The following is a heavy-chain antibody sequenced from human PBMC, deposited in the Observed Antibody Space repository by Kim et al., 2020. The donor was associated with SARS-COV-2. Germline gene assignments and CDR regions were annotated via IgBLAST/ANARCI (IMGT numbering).Heavy chain of an antibody. D-gene: IGHD5-18*01. CDR3: ARPRGYSYGSYIDY. Sequence: ADSLKGRFTLSRYNSKNTLYLQMNSLRAAVTAVYYCARPRGYSYGSYIDYWGQGTLVTVSS. V-gene: IGHV3-30*01. J-gene: IGHJ4*02.